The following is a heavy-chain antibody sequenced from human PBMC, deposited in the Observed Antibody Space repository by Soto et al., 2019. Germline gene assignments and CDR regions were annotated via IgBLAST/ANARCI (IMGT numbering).Heavy chain of an antibody. Sequence: SCAASGFTFSSCGMHWVRQAPGKGLEWVAVISYDGSNKYYADSVKGRFTISRDNSKNTLYLQMNSLRAEDTAVYYCAKDRSYYDXLTGYYHPAYYYYGMDVWGQGTTVTVSS. CDR3: AKDRSYYDXLTGYYHPAYYYYGMDV. V-gene: IGHV3-30*18. J-gene: IGHJ6*02. D-gene: IGHD3-9*01. CDR2: ISYDGSNK. CDR1: GFTFSSCG.